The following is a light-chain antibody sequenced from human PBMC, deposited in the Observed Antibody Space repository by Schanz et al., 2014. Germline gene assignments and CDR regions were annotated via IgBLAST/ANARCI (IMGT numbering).Light chain of an antibody. V-gene: IGLV2-14*02. CDR2: EDT. J-gene: IGLJ1*01. CDR1: SSDVGTYSF. Sequence: QSALTQPASVSGSPGQSITISCTGTSSDVGTYSFISWYQHHPGKAPKLMIYEDTKRPSGVSSRFSGSKSGNTASLTISGLQAEDEADYYCSSYTSSSTLVFGTGTKLTVL. CDR3: SSYTSSSTLV.